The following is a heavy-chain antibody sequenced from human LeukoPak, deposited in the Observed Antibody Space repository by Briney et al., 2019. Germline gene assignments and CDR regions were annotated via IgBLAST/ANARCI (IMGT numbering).Heavy chain of an antibody. J-gene: IGHJ5*02. Sequence: GGSVRLFCGASVFPFRTFAMRWVRQAREMGVEWLSSLSAGVMHYADSVRGRFSIFAADSENTVYLQMNSLRAEDTAVYYCVREAGHCSRTSCVKSNWFDPWGQGTLVTVSS. CDR1: VFPFRTFA. CDR3: VREAGHCSRTSCVKSNWFDP. D-gene: IGHD2-2*01. V-gene: IGHV3-23*01. CDR2: LSAGVM.